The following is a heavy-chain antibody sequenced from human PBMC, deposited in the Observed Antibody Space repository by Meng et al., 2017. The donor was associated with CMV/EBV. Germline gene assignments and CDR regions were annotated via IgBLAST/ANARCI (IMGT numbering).Heavy chain of an antibody. CDR3: AKVYYGDYGLVDY. V-gene: IGHV3-11*04. D-gene: IGHD4-17*01. J-gene: IGHJ4*02. CDR1: GFTFSDYY. CDR2: ISSSGSTI. Sequence: GESLKISCAASGFTFSDYYMSWIRQAPGKGLEWVSYISSSGSTIYYADSVKGRFTISRDNTKNTLYLQMNSLRAEDTAVYYCAKVYYGDYGLVDYWGQGTLVTVSS.